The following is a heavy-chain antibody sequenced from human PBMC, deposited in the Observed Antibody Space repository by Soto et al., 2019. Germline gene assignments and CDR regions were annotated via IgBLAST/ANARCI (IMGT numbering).Heavy chain of an antibody. CDR1: GGTFRTYA. V-gene: IGHV1-69*13. CDR3: ARGVLSGNYYFYYGMDV. CDR2: IIPLFGRA. J-gene: IGHJ6*02. D-gene: IGHD1-26*01. Sequence: SVKVSGKASGGTFRTYAISWVRRAPGQGLEWMGGIIPLFGRANYAQKFQGRVTITADESTSTAYMELSSLRSEDTAVYYCARGVLSGNYYFYYGMDVWGQGTTVTVS.